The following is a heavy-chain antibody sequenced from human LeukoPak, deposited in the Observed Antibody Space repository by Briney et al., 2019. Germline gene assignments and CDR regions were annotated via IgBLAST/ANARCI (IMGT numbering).Heavy chain of an antibody. Sequence: GSLRLSCAASGFTFSSYAMSWVRQPPGKGLEWIGEINHSGSTNYNPSLKSRVTISVDTSKNQFSLKLSSVTAADTAVYYCARSGTIFGVVNPALIIDYWGQGTLVTVSS. V-gene: IGHV4-34*01. CDR2: INHSGST. D-gene: IGHD3-3*01. CDR3: ARSGTIFGVVNPALIIDY. CDR1: GFTFSSYA. J-gene: IGHJ4*02.